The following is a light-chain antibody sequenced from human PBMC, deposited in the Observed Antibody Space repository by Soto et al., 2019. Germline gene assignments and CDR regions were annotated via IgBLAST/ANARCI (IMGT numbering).Light chain of an antibody. CDR2: GAS. V-gene: IGKV3-20*01. CDR3: QQFGSSSWT. J-gene: IGKJ1*01. Sequence: ERVLTQSPGTLSFSPGEKTTPSCRASQSVSSSYLAWYQQKPGQAPRLLIYGASSRATGIPDRFSGSGSGTDFTLTVSRLEPEDFAVYYCQQFGSSSWTFGQGTKV. CDR1: QSVSSSY.